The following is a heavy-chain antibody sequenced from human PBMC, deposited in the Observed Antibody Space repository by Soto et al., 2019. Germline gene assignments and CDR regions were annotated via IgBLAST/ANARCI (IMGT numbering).Heavy chain of an antibody. CDR1: GFTFSNYG. D-gene: IGHD3-22*01. CDR2: ISGSGGTI. V-gene: IGHV3-48*02. CDR3: ATSYYDSSGYILNYFDH. J-gene: IGHJ4*02. Sequence: GGSLRLSCAASGFTFSNYGMNWVRQAPGKGLEWVSYISGSGGTIYSADSVKGRFTISRDNAKNSLYVQINSLRDEDTAVYYCATSYYDSSGYILNYFDHWGQGALVTVSS.